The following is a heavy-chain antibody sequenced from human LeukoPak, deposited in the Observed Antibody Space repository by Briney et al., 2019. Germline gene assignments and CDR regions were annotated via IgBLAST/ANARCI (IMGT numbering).Heavy chain of an antibody. CDR1: GFTFSDYY. D-gene: IGHD3-9*01. CDR3: AANYDILTGYFVY. V-gene: IGHV3-11*01. CDR2: VSSSGSTI. J-gene: IGHJ4*02. Sequence: GGSLRLSCAASGFTFSDYYMSWIRQAPGKGLEWVSYVSSSGSTIYYADSVKGRFTISRDNAKNSLYLQMNSLRAEDTAVYYCAANYDILTGYFVYWGQGTLVTVSS.